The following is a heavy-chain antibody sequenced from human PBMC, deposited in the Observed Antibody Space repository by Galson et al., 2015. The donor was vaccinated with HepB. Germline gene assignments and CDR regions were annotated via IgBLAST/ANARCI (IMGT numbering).Heavy chain of an antibody. Sequence: SVKVSCKASGGTFSSYAISWVRQAPGQGLEWMGGIIPIFGTANYAQKFQGRVTITADESTSTAYMELSSLRSEDTAVYYCAREQTTVTTNYYYYYGMDVWGQGTTVTVSS. J-gene: IGHJ6*02. CDR2: IIPIFGTA. D-gene: IGHD4-17*01. CDR1: GGTFSSYA. V-gene: IGHV1-69*13. CDR3: AREQTTVTTNYYYYYGMDV.